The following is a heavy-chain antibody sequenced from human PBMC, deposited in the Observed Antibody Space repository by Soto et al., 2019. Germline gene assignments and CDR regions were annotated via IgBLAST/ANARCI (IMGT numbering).Heavy chain of an antibody. Sequence: QVQLVQSGGEVKKPGASVKVSCKASGYTFTSYGISWVRQAPGQGLEWVGWIGLYNDDTDYAEKLQGRLTLAKDTSTSTVHMELRSLTSDDTAVYYCARGERWLAKFGYWGQGTLVTVSS. V-gene: IGHV1-18*01. D-gene: IGHD6-19*01. CDR2: IGLYNDDT. CDR3: ARGERWLAKFGY. CDR1: GYTFTSYG. J-gene: IGHJ4*02.